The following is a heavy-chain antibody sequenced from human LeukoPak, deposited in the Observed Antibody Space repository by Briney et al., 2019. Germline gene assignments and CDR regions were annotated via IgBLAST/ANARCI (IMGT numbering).Heavy chain of an antibody. V-gene: IGHV1-8*01. D-gene: IGHD3-16*01. CDR1: GYTFTDFD. CDR3: ARTLDRSYYYVYLS. J-gene: IGHJ5*02. Sequence: ASVTVSCKASGYTFTDFDINWVRHAPGRGHEWMGWMNPNSGNTVYAQKFQGRVTMTRDTSINTGRMELTSLTSEDTAVYYCARTLDRSYYYVYLSWGQGTVISVSS. CDR2: MNPNSGNT.